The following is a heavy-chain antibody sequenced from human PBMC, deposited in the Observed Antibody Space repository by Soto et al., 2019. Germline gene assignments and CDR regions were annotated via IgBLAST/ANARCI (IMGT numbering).Heavy chain of an antibody. CDR1: GYSFTTYW. CDR3: ATGGYCSSTSCYNFFDY. J-gene: IGHJ4*02. V-gene: IGHV5-51*01. Sequence: PGESLKISCKSSGYSFTTYWIGWVRQMPGKGLEWMGIIYPGDSDTRYSPSFQGQVTISADKSISTAYLQWSSLKASDTAMYYCATGGYCSSTSCYNFFDYWGQGTLVTVSS. D-gene: IGHD2-2*02. CDR2: IYPGDSDT.